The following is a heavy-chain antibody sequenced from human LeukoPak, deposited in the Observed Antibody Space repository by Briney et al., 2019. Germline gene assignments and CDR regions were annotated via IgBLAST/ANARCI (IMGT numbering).Heavy chain of an antibody. D-gene: IGHD2-15*01. Sequence: GSLRLSCAASGFTFSSYAMSWVRQAPGKGLEWASAISGSGGSTYYADSVKGRFTISRDNSKNTLYLQMNSLRAEDTAVYYCAKDGYCSGGSCYEATNWFDPWGQGTLVTVSS. CDR1: GFTFSSYA. V-gene: IGHV3-23*01. CDR2: ISGSGGST. CDR3: AKDGYCSGGSCYEATNWFDP. J-gene: IGHJ5*02.